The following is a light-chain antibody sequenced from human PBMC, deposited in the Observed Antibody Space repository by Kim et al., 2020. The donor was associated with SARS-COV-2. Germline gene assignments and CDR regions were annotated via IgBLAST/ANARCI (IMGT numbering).Light chain of an antibody. J-gene: IGLJ2*01. CDR2: GDQ. V-gene: IGLV6-57*01. Sequence: NFMLTQPPSVSESPGKTVILTCTRSGGSIATDFVQWFQQRPGSSPTTVIYGDQQRPSGVPDRFSGSVDSSSNSASLTISGLKTEDGADYYCQSYDDNKWAFGGGTQLTVL. CDR3: QSYDDNKWA. CDR1: GGSIATDF.